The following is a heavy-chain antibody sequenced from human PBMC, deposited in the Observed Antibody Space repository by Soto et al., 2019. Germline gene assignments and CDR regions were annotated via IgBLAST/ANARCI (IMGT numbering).Heavy chain of an antibody. CDR1: GSTLTSYG. J-gene: IGHJ5*01. Sequence: ASVKVACKASGSTLTSYGISWVRKAPGQGLEWMGWISAYNGNTNYAQKLQGRVTMTTDTSTSTAYMELRSLRSDDTAVYYCARSPLSYGSADNWFDPLCQGTVGTVSS. D-gene: IGHD3-10*01. CDR2: ISAYNGNT. V-gene: IGHV1-18*04. CDR3: ARSPLSYGSADNWFDP.